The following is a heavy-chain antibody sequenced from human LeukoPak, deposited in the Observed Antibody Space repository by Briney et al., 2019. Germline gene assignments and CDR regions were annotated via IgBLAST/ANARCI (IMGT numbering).Heavy chain of an antibody. J-gene: IGHJ4*02. CDR3: TKDHLAYCGGDCYWN. Sequence: GGSLRLSCAASGFTFSSYGMHWVRQAPGKGLEWLAVISYDGGNKYYADSVKGRITISRDNSKNTLYLQMNSLRAEDTALYYCTKDHLAYCGGDCYWNWGQGTLVTVSS. CDR2: ISYDGGNK. CDR1: GFTFSSYG. D-gene: IGHD2-21*02. V-gene: IGHV3-30*18.